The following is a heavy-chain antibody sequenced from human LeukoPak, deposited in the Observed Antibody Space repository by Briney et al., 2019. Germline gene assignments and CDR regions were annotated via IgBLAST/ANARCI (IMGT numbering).Heavy chain of an antibody. CDR1: GYSISSGYY. V-gene: IGHV4-38-2*01. CDR2: ICHSGST. D-gene: IGHD3-16*02. CDR3: ARGVKVKAFDI. Sequence: PSETLSLTCAVSGYSISSGYYWSWIRQPPGKGLEWIGSICHSGSTYYNPSLKSRVTISVDTSKNQFSLKLSSVTAADTAVYYCARGVKVKAFDIWGQGTMVTVSS. J-gene: IGHJ3*02.